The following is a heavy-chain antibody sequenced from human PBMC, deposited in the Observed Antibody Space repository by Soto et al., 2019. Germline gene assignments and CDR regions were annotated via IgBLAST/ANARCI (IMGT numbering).Heavy chain of an antibody. CDR3: ARGTLGYCTNGVCYFYYYYGMDV. CDR1: GGSFSGHY. Sequence: PSETLSLTCAVYGGSFSGHYWSWIRQPPGKGLEWIGEINHSGSTNYNPSLKSRVTISVDTSKNQFSLKLSSVTAADTAVYYCARGTLGYCTNGVCYFYYYYGMDVWGQGTTVTVSS. D-gene: IGHD2-8*01. J-gene: IGHJ6*02. CDR2: INHSGST. V-gene: IGHV4-34*01.